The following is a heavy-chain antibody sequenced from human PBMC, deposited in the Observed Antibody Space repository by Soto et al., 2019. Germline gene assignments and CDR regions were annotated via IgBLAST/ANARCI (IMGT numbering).Heavy chain of an antibody. CDR3: AKDWGTEGYSVRAFDV. CDR2: LSGGGGNI. V-gene: IGHV3-23*01. CDR1: GFTFYRHA. Sequence: PGGSLRLSCAASGFTFYRHAMNWVRQAPGKGLEWVSVLSGGGGNIDYAVFVKGRFTISRDNSKNMLYLQMNSLTVEDTAVYYCAKDWGTEGYSVRAFDVWGQGTVVTVS. J-gene: IGHJ3*01. D-gene: IGHD1-1*01.